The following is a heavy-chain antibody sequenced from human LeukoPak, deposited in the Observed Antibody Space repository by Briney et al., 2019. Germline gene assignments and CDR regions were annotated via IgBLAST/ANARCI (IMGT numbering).Heavy chain of an antibody. CDR1: AFIFSNYG. CDR2: IRYDDSNR. Sequence: GGSLRLSCAASAFIFSNYGMHWVRQAPGKGLEWVAFIRYDDSNRYYADSVKGRFTISRDNSKNTLFLEMNSLRVEDTAVYYCAKGRGFRVWDPWDNWGQGTLITVSS. D-gene: IGHD3-16*01. CDR3: AKGRGFRVWDPWDN. V-gene: IGHV3-30*02. J-gene: IGHJ4*02.